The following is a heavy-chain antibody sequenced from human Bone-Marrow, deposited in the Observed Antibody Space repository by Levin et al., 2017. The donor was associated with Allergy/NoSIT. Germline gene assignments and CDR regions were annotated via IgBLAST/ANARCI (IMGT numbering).Heavy chain of an antibody. CDR1: GYTFTDYW. Sequence: GESLKISCESSGYTFTDYWIGWVRQISGKGLEWMAIIYPDDSDTRYKSSFQGRVTISVDKSTNTAYLDWSSLQTSDPAMYFCARLGSGSFYKGVGGIASWGQGTLVSVSS. CDR2: IYPDDSDT. V-gene: IGHV5-51*01. CDR3: ARLGSGSFYKGVGGIAS. J-gene: IGHJ4*02. D-gene: IGHD3-10*01.